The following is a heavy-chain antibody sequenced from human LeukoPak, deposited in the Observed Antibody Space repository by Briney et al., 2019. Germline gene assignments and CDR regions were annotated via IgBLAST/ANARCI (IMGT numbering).Heavy chain of an antibody. V-gene: IGHV4-39*07. CDR1: GGSMSSGSYY. Sequence: SETLSHTCTVSGGSMSSGSYYWSWIRLPPGEGMGWMGEINHSGSTNYNPSLKSRVPISVDTSTTQFSLKLSSVTAADTAVYYCAGGHYSSGWYGGYWGQGTLVTVSS. J-gene: IGHJ4*02. D-gene: IGHD6-19*01. CDR3: AGGHYSSGWYGGY. CDR2: INHSGST.